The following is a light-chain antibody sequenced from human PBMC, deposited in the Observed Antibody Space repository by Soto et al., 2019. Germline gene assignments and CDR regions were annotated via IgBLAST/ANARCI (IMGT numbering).Light chain of an antibody. CDR1: QSVSSY. J-gene: IGKJ1*01. Sequence: EIVLTQSPATLSLSPGDGATLSCRASQSVSSYLAWYQQKPGQAPRLLIYDASNRATGIPARFSGSGSGTDFTLTINSIEPEDFAVYYCQQRRNRTLGQGTKVDIK. CDR2: DAS. CDR3: QQRRNRT. V-gene: IGKV3-11*01.